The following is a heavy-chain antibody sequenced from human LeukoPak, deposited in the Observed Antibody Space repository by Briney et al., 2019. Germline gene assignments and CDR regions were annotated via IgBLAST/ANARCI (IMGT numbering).Heavy chain of an antibody. V-gene: IGHV3-7*01. J-gene: IGHJ3*02. CDR1: GFTFSSYW. Sequence: GGSLRLSRAASGFTFSSYWMSWVRQAPGKGLEWVANIKQDGSEKYYVDSVKGRFTISRDNAKNSLYLQMNSLRAEDTAVYYCARAFSSGWLDAFDIWGQGTMVTVSS. CDR2: IKQDGSEK. D-gene: IGHD6-19*01. CDR3: ARAFSSGWLDAFDI.